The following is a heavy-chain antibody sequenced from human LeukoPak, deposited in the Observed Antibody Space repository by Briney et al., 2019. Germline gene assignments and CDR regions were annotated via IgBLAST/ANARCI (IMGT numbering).Heavy chain of an antibody. CDR1: GFTFSSYD. CDR2: ISYDGSNK. D-gene: IGHD2-2*01. J-gene: IGHJ4*02. CDR3: AKWTLPAAFDY. Sequence: GRSLRLSCSASGFTFSSYDMHWVRQAPGKGLEWVAVISYDGSNKYYADSVKGRFTISRDNSKNTLYLQMNSLRAEDTAVYYCAKWTLPAAFDYWGQGTLVTVSS. V-gene: IGHV3-30*18.